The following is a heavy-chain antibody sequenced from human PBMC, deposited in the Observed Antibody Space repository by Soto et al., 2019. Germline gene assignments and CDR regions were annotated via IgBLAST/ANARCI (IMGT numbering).Heavy chain of an antibody. CDR3: ARDHSIDYDSSGYTPYFDY. D-gene: IGHD3-22*01. Sequence: GASVKVSCKASGYTFTSYGISWVRQAPGQGLEWMGWISAYNGNTNYAQKPQGRVTMTTDTSTSTAYMELRSLRSDDTAVYYCARDHSIDYDSSGYTPYFDYWGQGTLVTVSS. CDR1: GYTFTSYG. V-gene: IGHV1-18*04. J-gene: IGHJ4*02. CDR2: ISAYNGNT.